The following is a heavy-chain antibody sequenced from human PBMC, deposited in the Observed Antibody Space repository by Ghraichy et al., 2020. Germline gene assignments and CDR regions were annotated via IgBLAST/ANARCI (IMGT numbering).Heavy chain of an antibody. Sequence: GSLRLSCAVYGGSFSGYYWSWIRQPPGKGLEWIGEINHSGSTNYNPSLKSRVTISVDTSKNQFSLKLSSVTAADTAVYYCARGGSIRITMVRGTFDYWGQGTLVTVSS. CDR3: ARGGSIRITMVRGTFDY. D-gene: IGHD3-10*01. CDR1: GGSFSGYY. J-gene: IGHJ4*02. CDR2: INHSGST. V-gene: IGHV4-34*01.